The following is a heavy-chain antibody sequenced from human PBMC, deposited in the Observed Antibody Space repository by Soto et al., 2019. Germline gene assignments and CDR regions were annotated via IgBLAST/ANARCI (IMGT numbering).Heavy chain of an antibody. CDR3: ARKLRDSIKWGNWLYNYDMDV. CDR2: ISYDGSKE. D-gene: IGHD3-16*01. V-gene: IGHV3-33*01. J-gene: IGHJ6*02. Sequence: QVQVVESGGGVVQPGGSLRLSCTASGFTLSQFGMHWVRQIPGKGLEWVALISYDGSKEFYAASVQGRLTISRDIYKNTLFLQMNSLRVDERGKYYCARKLRDSIKWGNWLYNYDMDVWGQGTTVTVSS. CDR1: GFTLSQFG.